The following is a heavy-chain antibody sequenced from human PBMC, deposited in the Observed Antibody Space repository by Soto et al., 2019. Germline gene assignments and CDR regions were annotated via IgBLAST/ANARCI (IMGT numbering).Heavy chain of an antibody. CDR1: GDSVSSNSAA. V-gene: IGHV6-1*01. CDR3: ARDNITGTTYDYYYMDV. CDR2: TYYRSKWYN. J-gene: IGHJ6*03. D-gene: IGHD1-7*01. Sequence: QSPTLSLTCAISGDSVSSNSAAWNWIRQSPSRGLEWLGRTYYRSKWYNDYAVSVKSRITINPDTSKNQFSLQLNSVTPEDTAVYYCARDNITGTTYDYYYMDVWGKGTTVTVSS.